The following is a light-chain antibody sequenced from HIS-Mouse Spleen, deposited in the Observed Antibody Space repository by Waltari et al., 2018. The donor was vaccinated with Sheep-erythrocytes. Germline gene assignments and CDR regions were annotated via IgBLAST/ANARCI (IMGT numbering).Light chain of an antibody. Sequence: SYELTQPPSVSVSPGQTARITCSGDALPKQYAYWYQQKPGQAPVGVIYKDSERPSGIPERFYGSSSGTTVTLTISGVQAEDEADYYCQSADSSGTYVFGTGTKVTVL. CDR2: KDS. CDR1: ALPKQY. CDR3: QSADSSGTYV. V-gene: IGLV3-25*03. J-gene: IGLJ1*01.